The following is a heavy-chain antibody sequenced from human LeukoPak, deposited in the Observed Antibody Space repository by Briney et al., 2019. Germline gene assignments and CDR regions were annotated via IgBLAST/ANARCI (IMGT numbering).Heavy chain of an antibody. Sequence: GGSLRLSCAASGFTVSSNYMSWVRQAPGKGLEWVSVIYSGGSTYYADSVKGRFTISRDNSKNTLYLQMNSLRAEDTAVYYCASVMVYAYYFDYWGQGTLVTVSS. CDR2: IYSGGST. CDR1: GFTVSSNY. J-gene: IGHJ4*02. D-gene: IGHD2-8*01. CDR3: ASVMVYAYYFDY. V-gene: IGHV3-53*01.